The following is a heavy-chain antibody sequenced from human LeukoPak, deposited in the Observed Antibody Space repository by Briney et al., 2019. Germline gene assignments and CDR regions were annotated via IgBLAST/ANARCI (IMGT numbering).Heavy chain of an antibody. CDR3: ARHPSGSSFDY. D-gene: IGHD1-26*01. CDR1: GGSIRGSSYY. V-gene: IGHV4-39*01. Sequence: SETLSLTCSVSGGSIRGSSYYWGWIGQPPGKGLEWIGTIHYTGSTYYTPSLKSRVTVSVDTSNNQFSLKVSSVTAADTAVYYCARHPSGSSFDYWGQGTLVAVSS. J-gene: IGHJ4*02. CDR2: IHYTGST.